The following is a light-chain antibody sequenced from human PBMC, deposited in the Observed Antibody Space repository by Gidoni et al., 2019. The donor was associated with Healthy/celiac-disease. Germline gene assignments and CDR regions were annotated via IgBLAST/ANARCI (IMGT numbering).Light chain of an antibody. Sequence: DIVMTQSPDSLAVSLGERATINYKSSQSVLYSSTNKNYLAWYQQKPGQPPKLLIYWASTRESGVPDRFSGSGSGTDFTLTISSLQAEDVAVYYCQQYYSTPLYSFGQGTKLEIK. CDR2: WAS. CDR1: QSVLYSSTNKNY. CDR3: QQYYSTPLYS. V-gene: IGKV4-1*01. J-gene: IGKJ2*03.